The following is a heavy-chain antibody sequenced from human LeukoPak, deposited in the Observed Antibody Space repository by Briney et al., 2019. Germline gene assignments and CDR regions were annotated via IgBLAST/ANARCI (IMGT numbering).Heavy chain of an antibody. V-gene: IGHV3-7*03. D-gene: IGHD7-27*01. Sequence: QAGGSLRLYCAASGFTFSGYWMSWVRQATGKGLEWVANIKQDGCEKYYVDSVKGRFTISRDNAKNSLYLQMNSLRAEDTAVYYCARGLNRGFDYWGQGTLVTVSS. J-gene: IGHJ4*02. CDR2: IKQDGCEK. CDR1: GFTFSGYW. CDR3: ARGLNRGFDY.